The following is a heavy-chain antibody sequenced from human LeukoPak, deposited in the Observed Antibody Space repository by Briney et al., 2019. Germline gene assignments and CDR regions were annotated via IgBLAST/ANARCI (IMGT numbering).Heavy chain of an antibody. D-gene: IGHD3-10*01. CDR2: IDWNGGST. Sequence: GGSLRLSCAASGFIFDDYAMNWVRQAPGKGLEWVSGIDWNGGSTGYADSVKGRFTISRDNAKNSLYLQMNSLRVEDTAVYYCARDRVSGSGSIDYWGQGTLVTVSS. CDR1: GFIFDDYA. V-gene: IGHV3-20*04. J-gene: IGHJ4*02. CDR3: ARDRVSGSGSIDY.